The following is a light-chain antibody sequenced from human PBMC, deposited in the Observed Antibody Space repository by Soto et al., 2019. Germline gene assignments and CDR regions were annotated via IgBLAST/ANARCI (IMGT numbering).Light chain of an antibody. CDR2: GAS. CDR3: QQYGSSPPYT. J-gene: IGKJ2*01. CDR1: QSVSSSY. V-gene: IGKV3-20*01. Sequence: EIVLTQSPGTLSLSPGERATLSCRASQSVSSSYLAWYQQKPGQAPRLLIYGASSRATGIPDRFSGSGSGTDFTLTISRLEPEDFAVYYGQQYGSSPPYTFGQGTKLDIK.